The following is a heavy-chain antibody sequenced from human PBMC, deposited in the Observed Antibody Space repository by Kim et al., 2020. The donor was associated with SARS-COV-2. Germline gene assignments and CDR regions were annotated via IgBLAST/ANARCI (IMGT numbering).Heavy chain of an antibody. J-gene: IGHJ3*02. V-gene: IGHV3-23*01. CDR2: ISGSGGST. D-gene: IGHD3-16*02. CDR1: GFTFSSYA. CDR3: ANTKFTFGGVIVIPGFDI. Sequence: GGSLRLSCAASGFTFSSYAMSWVRQAPGKGLEWVSAISGSGGSTYYADSVKGRFTISRDNSKNTLYLQMNSLRAEDTAVYYCANTKFTFGGVIVIPGFDIWGQGTMVTVSS.